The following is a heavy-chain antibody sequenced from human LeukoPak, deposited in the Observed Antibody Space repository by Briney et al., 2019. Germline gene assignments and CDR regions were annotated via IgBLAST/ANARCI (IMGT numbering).Heavy chain of an antibody. CDR1: GFTFSDYS. CDR3: ARDHNWGFDF. CDR2: IRSSRGTI. Sequence: SGGSLRLSCAASGFTFSDYSINWVRQAPGKGLEWVSYIRSSRGTIYYADSVKGRFTISRDNAKNSLYLQMNSLRAEDTAVYYCARDHNWGFDFWGQGTLVTVSS. D-gene: IGHD7-27*01. J-gene: IGHJ4*02. V-gene: IGHV3-48*01.